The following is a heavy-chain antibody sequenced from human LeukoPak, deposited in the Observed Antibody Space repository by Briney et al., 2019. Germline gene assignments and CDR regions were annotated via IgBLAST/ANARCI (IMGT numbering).Heavy chain of an antibody. CDR2: FYHSGT. D-gene: IGHD3-16*01. Sequence: PSETLSLTCTVSGDSMSTSYWSWIRQPLGKGLEWIGYFYHSGTDYNPSLKSRDTISEDMSNNQFSLKLCSVTAADTAIYYCARGWRGDHFDYWGQGTLVSVSS. J-gene: IGHJ4*02. CDR3: ARGWRGDHFDY. CDR1: GDSMSTSY. V-gene: IGHV4-59*01.